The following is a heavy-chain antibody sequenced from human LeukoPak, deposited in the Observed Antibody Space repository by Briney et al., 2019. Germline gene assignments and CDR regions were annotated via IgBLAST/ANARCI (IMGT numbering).Heavy chain of an antibody. J-gene: IGHJ4*02. CDR1: GFTFSSYA. V-gene: IGHV3-23*01. CDR2: ISGSGGST. D-gene: IGHD2-8*01. Sequence: GGSLRLSCAASGFTFSSYAMSWVRQAPGKGLEWVSAISGSGGSTYYADSVKGRFTISRDNSKNTLYLQMNSLRAEDTAVYHCAKYCTNGVCFDYWGQGTLVTVSS. CDR3: AKYCTNGVCFDY.